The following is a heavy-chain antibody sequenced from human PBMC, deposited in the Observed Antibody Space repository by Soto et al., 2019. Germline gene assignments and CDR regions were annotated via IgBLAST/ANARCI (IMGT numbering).Heavy chain of an antibody. Sequence: QVQLVQSGAEVKKPGSSVKVSCKTSGGAFSSYDISWVRQAPGQGLEWMGGIIPLFGTTNYAQKFQGRVTFTADESTSTVYMNLYSLRYEDTAVYYCARGLTEGYFGMDVWGQGTTVTVSS. J-gene: IGHJ6*02. V-gene: IGHV1-69*01. CDR1: GGAFSSYD. CDR3: ARGLTEGYFGMDV. CDR2: IIPLFGTT.